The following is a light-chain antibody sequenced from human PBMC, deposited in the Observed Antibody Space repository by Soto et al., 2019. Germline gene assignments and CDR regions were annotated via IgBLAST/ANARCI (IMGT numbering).Light chain of an antibody. CDR3: QQRSNWPPLT. Sequence: EIVLTQSPATLSLSPGERATLSCRASRSVSSYLAWYQQKPGQAPRLLIYDASTRATGIPARFSGSGSGTDFTLTISSLEPEDFAVYYCQQRSNWPPLTFGQGTRLEIK. CDR2: DAS. V-gene: IGKV3-11*01. CDR1: RSVSSY. J-gene: IGKJ5*01.